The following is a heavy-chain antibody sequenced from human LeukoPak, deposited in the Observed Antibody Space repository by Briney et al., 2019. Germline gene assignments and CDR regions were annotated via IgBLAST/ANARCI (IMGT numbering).Heavy chain of an antibody. Sequence: GASVKVSCKASGYTFTGYYIHWVRQAPGQGLEWMGWINPTTGGTNYVEKFQGRVAMTRDTAISTAYMELRSLRSDDTAVYYCARDHGGVFPDMITFGGEYYFDYWGQGTLVTVSS. D-gene: IGHD3-16*01. CDR1: GYTFTGYY. CDR2: INPTTGGT. J-gene: IGHJ4*02. V-gene: IGHV1-2*02. CDR3: ARDHGGVFPDMITFGGEYYFDY.